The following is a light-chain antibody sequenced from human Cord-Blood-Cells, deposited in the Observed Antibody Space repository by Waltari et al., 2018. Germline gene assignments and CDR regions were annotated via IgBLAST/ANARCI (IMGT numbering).Light chain of an antibody. J-gene: IGKJ2*01. CDR2: WAS. V-gene: IGKV4-1*01. CDR3: QQYYSTPQT. Sequence: DIVMTQSPDSLAVSLGERATINCKSSPSVLYSSNNKNYLAWYQQKPGQPPKLLIYWASTRESGVPDRFSGSGSWTDFTLTISSLQAEDVAVYYCQQYYSTPQTFGQGTKLEIK. CDR1: PSVLYSSNNKNY.